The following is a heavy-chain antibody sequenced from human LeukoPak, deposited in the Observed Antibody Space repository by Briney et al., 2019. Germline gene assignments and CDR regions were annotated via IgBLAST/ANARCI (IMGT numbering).Heavy chain of an antibody. CDR2: MNPNSGNT. J-gene: IGHJ4*02. CDR1: GYTFTSYD. D-gene: IGHD5-18*01. Sequence: ASVKVSCKASGYTFTSYDINWVRQATGQGLEWMGWMNPNSGNTGYAQKFQGRVTITRNTSISTAYMELSSLRSEDTAVYYCARVGYSYGLTFDYWGQGTLVTVSS. V-gene: IGHV1-8*03. CDR3: ARVGYSYGLTFDY.